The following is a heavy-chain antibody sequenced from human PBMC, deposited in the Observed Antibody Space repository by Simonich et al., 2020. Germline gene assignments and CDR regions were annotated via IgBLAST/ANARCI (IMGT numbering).Heavy chain of an antibody. J-gene: IGHJ3*02. V-gene: IGHV1-18*01. CDR3: ARSTTGTTAFDI. CDR1: GYTFTSYG. CDR2: ISAYNGNT. Sequence: QIQLVQSGAEVKKPGASVKVSCKASGYTFTSYGIIWVRQAPGQGLEWMGLISAYNGNTNYAQKLQGRVTMTTETSTSTAYMELRSLRSDDTAVYYCARSTTGTTAFDIWGQGTMVTVSS. D-gene: IGHD1-1*01.